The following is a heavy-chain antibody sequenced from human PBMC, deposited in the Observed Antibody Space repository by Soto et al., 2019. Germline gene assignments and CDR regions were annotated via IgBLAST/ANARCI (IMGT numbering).Heavy chain of an antibody. CDR1: GFTFSSYG. D-gene: IGHD2-2*01. CDR2: IWYDGSNK. V-gene: IGHV3-33*01. J-gene: IGHJ4*02. CDR3: ARGGVVLVPAAIRYYFDY. Sequence: PGGSLRLSCAASGFTFSSYGMHWVRQAPGKGLEWVAVIWYDGSNKYYADSVKGRFTISRDNSKNTLYLQMNSLRAEDTAVYYCARGGVVLVPAAIRYYFDYWGQGTLVTVSS.